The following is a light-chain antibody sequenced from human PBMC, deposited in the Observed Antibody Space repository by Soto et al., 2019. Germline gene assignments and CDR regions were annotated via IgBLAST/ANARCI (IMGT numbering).Light chain of an antibody. V-gene: IGLV2-8*01. Sequence: QSVLTQPPSASGSPGQSVTISCAGTSSDVGGYNYVSWYQQHPGKAPKLLIYEVSKRPSGVPDRFSGSKSGNTASLTVSGLQADDEADYYCNSYAGSNNLAIFGTGTKVT. CDR2: EVS. CDR1: SSDVGGYNY. CDR3: NSYAGSNNLAI. J-gene: IGLJ1*01.